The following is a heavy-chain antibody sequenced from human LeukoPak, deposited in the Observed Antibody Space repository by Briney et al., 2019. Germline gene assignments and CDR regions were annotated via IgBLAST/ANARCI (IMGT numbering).Heavy chain of an antibody. Sequence: SETLSLTCTVSGGSISSYYWSWIRQPAGKGLEWIGRIYTSGSTNYNPFLKSRVTMSVDTSKNQFSLKLSSVTAADTAVYYCAREGQPPHDRYGMDVWGQGTTVTVSS. CDR3: AREGQPPHDRYGMDV. D-gene: IGHD1-14*01. CDR1: GGSISSYY. CDR2: IYTSGST. J-gene: IGHJ6*02. V-gene: IGHV4-4*07.